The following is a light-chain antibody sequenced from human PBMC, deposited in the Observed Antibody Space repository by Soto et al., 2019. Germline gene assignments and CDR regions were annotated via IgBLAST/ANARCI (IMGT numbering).Light chain of an antibody. CDR1: SSNIGAGYD. V-gene: IGLV1-40*01. J-gene: IGLJ2*01. Sequence: QSVLTQPPSVSGAPGQTVTISCTGSSSNIGAGYDVPWYQQLPGTAPKLLIYGNSNRPSGVPDRFSGSKSGTSASLAITGLQAEDEADYYCRSYASSLSVVFGGGTKLTVL. CDR3: RSYASSLSVV. CDR2: GNS.